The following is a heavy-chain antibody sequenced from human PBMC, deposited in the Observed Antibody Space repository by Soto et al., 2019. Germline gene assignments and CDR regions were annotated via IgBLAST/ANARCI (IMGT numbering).Heavy chain of an antibody. CDR1: GYRFTSYD. J-gene: IGHJ3*02. D-gene: IGHD3-3*01. CDR3: ASPARNYDFWSGYSFDI. V-gene: IGHV1-8*01. Sequence: GASVKVSCKASGYRFTSYDINWVQQATGQGLEWMGWMNPNSGNTGYAQKFQGRVTMTRNTSISTAYMELSSLRSEDTAVYYCASPARNYDFWSGYSFDIWGQGTMVTVSS. CDR2: MNPNSGNT.